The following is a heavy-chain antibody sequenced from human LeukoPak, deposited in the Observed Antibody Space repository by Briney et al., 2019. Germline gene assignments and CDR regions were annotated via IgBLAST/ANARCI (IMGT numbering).Heavy chain of an antibody. D-gene: IGHD3-10*01. CDR2: ISGSSGII. CDR3: AYGYFDY. Sequence: GGSLRLSCAASGFTFNTYTMNWVRQAPGKGLEWVSYISGSSGIIDYADSVRGRFTISRGNAKNSLYLQMNSLRAEDTAVYYCAYGYFDYWGQGTLVTVSS. J-gene: IGHJ4*02. V-gene: IGHV3-48*04. CDR1: GFTFNTYT.